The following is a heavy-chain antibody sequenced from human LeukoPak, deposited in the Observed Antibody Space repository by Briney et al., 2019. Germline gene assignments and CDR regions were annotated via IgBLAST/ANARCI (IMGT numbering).Heavy chain of an antibody. CDR3: ARYDYGDALDV. CDR2: IFPIVDVT. J-gene: IGHJ3*01. CDR1: ADTFNTYT. Sequence: SVTVSCKASADTFNTYTISWVRQAPGQGLEWMGRIFPIVDVTNHAPKFQGRIKITADKATTTAFMELTSLGFEDTAVYYCARYDYGDALDVWGQGTLVTV. D-gene: IGHD4-17*01. V-gene: IGHV1-69*02.